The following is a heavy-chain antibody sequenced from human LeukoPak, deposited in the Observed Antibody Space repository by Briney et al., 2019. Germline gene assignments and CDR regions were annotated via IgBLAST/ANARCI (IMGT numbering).Heavy chain of an antibody. V-gene: IGHV3-48*01. Sequence: GGSLRLSCAASGFTFSNYSMNWVRQAPGKGLEWISFIRSDSSNIYYADSVKGRFTISRDNSKNTLYLQMNSLRAEDTAVYYCARSSSEARGYAPWELMPPFDYWGQGTLVTVSS. CDR1: GFTFSNYS. CDR2: IRSDSSNI. CDR3: ARSSSEARGYAPWELMPPFDY. D-gene: IGHD1-7*01. J-gene: IGHJ4*02.